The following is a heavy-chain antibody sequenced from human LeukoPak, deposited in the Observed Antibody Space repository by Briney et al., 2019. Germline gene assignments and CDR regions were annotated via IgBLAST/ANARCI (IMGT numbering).Heavy chain of an antibody. J-gene: IGHJ4*02. V-gene: IGHV4-59*01. CDR3: ARVLDYYGSGSYLLYFDY. CDR2: IYYSGST. Sequence: PSETLSLTCTVSGGSISSYYWSWIRQPPGKGLEWIGYIYYSGSTNYNPSLKSRVTISVDTSKNQFSLKLSSVTAADTAVYYCARVLDYYGSGSYLLYFDYWGQGTLVTVSS. CDR1: GGSISSYY. D-gene: IGHD3-10*01.